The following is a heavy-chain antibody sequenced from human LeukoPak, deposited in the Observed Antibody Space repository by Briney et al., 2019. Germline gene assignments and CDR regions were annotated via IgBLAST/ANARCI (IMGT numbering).Heavy chain of an antibody. V-gene: IGHV3-53*01. CDR3: ARDSMTLGNWSYVY. D-gene: IGHD1-7*01. CDR2: IYSGGST. CDR1: GFTVSSNY. Sequence: PGGSLRLSCAASGFTVSSNYMSWVRQAPGKGLEWVSVIYSGGSTYYADSVKGRFTISRDNSKNTLYLQMNSLRAEDTAVYYCARDSMTLGNWSYVYWGQGTLVTVSS. J-gene: IGHJ4*02.